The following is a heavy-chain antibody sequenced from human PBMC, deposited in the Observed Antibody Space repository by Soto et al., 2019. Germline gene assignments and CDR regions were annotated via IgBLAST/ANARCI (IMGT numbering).Heavy chain of an antibody. Sequence: QVQLVQSGAEVKKPGASVEISCKASGYTFTSFYIHWVRQAPGQGLEWMAIINPTGGSASYAQRFQGRVTVTRDTSTGTVYMEMRSLTSEETAVYYCARAGRATVSLYMFDFWGQGTLVTVSS. CDR3: ARAGRATVSLYMFDF. J-gene: IGHJ4*02. V-gene: IGHV1-46*01. CDR1: GYTFTSFY. D-gene: IGHD3-10*01. CDR2: INPTGGSA.